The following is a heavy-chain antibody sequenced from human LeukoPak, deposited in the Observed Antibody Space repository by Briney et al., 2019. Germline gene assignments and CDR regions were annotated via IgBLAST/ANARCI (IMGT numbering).Heavy chain of an antibody. CDR3: ARTRYYYNSRSYGAPYYFDY. CDR1: GGSISSSAYH. D-gene: IGHD3-10*01. Sequence: NPSQTLSLTCTVSGGSISSSAYHWGWIRQPPGKGLEWIGSIHSSGSTYYNPSLKSRVTISVDTSKNQFSLKLSSVTAADTAVYYCARTRYYYNSRSYGAPYYFDYWGQGTLVTVSS. CDR2: IHSSGST. J-gene: IGHJ4*02. V-gene: IGHV4-39*01.